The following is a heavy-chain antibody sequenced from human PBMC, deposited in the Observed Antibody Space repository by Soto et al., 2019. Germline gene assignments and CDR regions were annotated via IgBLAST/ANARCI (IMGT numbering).Heavy chain of an antibody. Sequence: SETLSLTCTVAGGYISSYCWSWIRQPPGKGLEWIGYIYYSGSTNYNPSLKSRVTISVDTSKNQFSLKLSSVTAADTAVYYCARAYCGGDCYWDSNWYFDLWGRGTLVTVS. CDR3: ARAYCGGDCYWDSNWYFDL. CDR2: IYYSGST. J-gene: IGHJ2*01. D-gene: IGHD2-21*02. V-gene: IGHV4-59*08. CDR1: GGYISSYC.